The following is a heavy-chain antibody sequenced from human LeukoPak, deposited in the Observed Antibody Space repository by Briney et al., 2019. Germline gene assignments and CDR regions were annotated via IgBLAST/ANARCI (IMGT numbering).Heavy chain of an antibody. CDR2: IIPIFGTA. CDR3: ARDQAVASNWFDP. V-gene: IGHV1-69*01. Sequence: ASVKVSCKASGGTFSSYAISWVRQAPGQGLEWMGGIIPIFGTANYAQKFQGRVTITADESTSTAYMELSSLRSEDTAVYYCARDQAVASNWFDPWGQGTLVIVSS. CDR1: GGTFSSYA. D-gene: IGHD6-19*01. J-gene: IGHJ5*02.